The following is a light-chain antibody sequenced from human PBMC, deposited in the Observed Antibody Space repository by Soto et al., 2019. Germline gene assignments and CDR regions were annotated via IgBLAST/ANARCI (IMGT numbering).Light chain of an antibody. Sequence: QSALNQPASVSGSPGQSITISCTGTSSDVGGYNYVSWYLQHPGKAPKFMIYDVSNRPSGVSNRLSGSKSGNTASLTISGLQAEDEADYYCCSYTTSNTRQIVFGTGTKVTVL. J-gene: IGLJ1*01. CDR1: SSDVGGYNY. CDR2: DVS. V-gene: IGLV2-14*01. CDR3: CSYTTSNTRQIV.